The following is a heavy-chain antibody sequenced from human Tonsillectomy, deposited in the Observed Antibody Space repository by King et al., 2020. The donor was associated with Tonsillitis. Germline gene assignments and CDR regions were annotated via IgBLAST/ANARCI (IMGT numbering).Heavy chain of an antibody. Sequence: QLVQSGAEVKKPGASVKVSCKASGYTFTGYYMHWLRQAPGQGLEWMGWINPNSGSTNYAQKFQGRVTMTRDTYISTAYMGPRRLRSDDTAVYYCARGSRQQLVLLFDYWGQGTLVTVSS. V-gene: IGHV1-2*02. D-gene: IGHD6-13*01. CDR1: GYTFTGYY. CDR2: INPNSGST. CDR3: ARGSRQQLVLLFDY. J-gene: IGHJ4*02.